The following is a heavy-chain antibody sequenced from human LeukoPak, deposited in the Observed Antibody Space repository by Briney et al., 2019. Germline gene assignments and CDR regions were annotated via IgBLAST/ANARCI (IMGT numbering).Heavy chain of an antibody. Sequence: SETLSLTCGVYGGSFSGYFWTWIRQPPGKGLEWIGEINHGGSTKYNPSLKSRVTISVDTSKNQFSLKLSSVTAADTAVYYCARRGPLRSAVPLGYWGQGTLVTVSS. J-gene: IGHJ4*02. CDR2: INHGGST. CDR3: ARRGPLRSAVPLGY. V-gene: IGHV4-34*01. D-gene: IGHD4-17*01. CDR1: GGSFSGYF.